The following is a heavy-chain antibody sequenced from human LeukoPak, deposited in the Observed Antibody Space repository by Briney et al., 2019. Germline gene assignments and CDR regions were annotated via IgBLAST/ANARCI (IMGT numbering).Heavy chain of an antibody. CDR1: GFTFSSYA. V-gene: IGHV3-23*01. Sequence: GGSLRLSCAASGFTFSSYAMSWVRQAPGKGLEWVSAISGSGGSTYYADSVKGRFTISRDNSKNTLYPQMNSLRAEDTAVYYCAKDGTAMVTGDYWGQGTLVTVSS. CDR2: ISGSGGST. J-gene: IGHJ4*02. D-gene: IGHD5-18*01. CDR3: AKDGTAMVTGDY.